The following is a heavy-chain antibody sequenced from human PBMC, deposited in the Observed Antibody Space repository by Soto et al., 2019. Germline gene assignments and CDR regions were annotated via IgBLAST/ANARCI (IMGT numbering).Heavy chain of an antibody. CDR1: GFTFSSYA. V-gene: IGHV3-23*01. D-gene: IGHD6-19*01. CDR3: ARDLYSSGWYSASNYGMDV. Sequence: GGSLSLSCAASGFTFSSYAMSWVRQAPGKGLERVSAISGNGSNKYYADSVKGRFTISRDNSKNTLYLQMNSLRAEDTAVYYCARDLYSSGWYSASNYGMDVWGQGTTVTVSS. J-gene: IGHJ6*02. CDR2: ISGNGSNK.